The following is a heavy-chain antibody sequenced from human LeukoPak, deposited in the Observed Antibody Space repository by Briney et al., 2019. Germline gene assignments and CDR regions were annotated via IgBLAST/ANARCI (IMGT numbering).Heavy chain of an antibody. D-gene: IGHD1/OR15-1a*01. J-gene: IGHJ4*02. CDR1: GDSITSSYW. CDR3: ARVGTAALNILDY. V-gene: IGHV4/OR15-8*01. CDR2: IYHSGST. Sequence: NTSETLSLTCDVSGDSITSSYWWAWIRQPPGKGLEWVGEIYHSGSTNYNPSLGSRVTISLDTSKNRFSLFLNSVTAADTAVYFCARVGTAALNILDYWGQGTLVTVSS.